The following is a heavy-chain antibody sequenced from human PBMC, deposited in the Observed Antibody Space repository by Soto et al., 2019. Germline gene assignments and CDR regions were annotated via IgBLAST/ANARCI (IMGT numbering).Heavy chain of an antibody. Sequence: SETLSLTCIVSGESISSSSYYWGWIRQPQGKGLEWIGSIYYSGRTYYNPSFKSRVTISIDTSKNQFSLKLSSVTATDTAVYYCARQRTTVVTQAYFDHWGQGALVTVSS. D-gene: IGHD2-21*02. J-gene: IGHJ4*02. CDR2: IYYSGRT. CDR1: GESISSSSYY. V-gene: IGHV4-39*01. CDR3: ARQRTTVVTQAYFDH.